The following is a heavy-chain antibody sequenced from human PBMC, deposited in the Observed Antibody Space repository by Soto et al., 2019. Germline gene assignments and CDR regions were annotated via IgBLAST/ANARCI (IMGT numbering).Heavy chain of an antibody. J-gene: IGHJ6*02. Sequence: QVPLPQLGAGLLKPSETLSLTCGVYGGAFSGYYWTWIRQPPGKGLEWIGEINHTGSTNYNPSLNNRVTISVDTSKNQFSLNLSSVTAADTAVYYCARAHRRYDISVWGQGTTVIVSS. V-gene: IGHV4-34*01. CDR2: INHTGST. D-gene: IGHD3-9*01. CDR1: GGAFSGYY. CDR3: ARAHRRYDISV.